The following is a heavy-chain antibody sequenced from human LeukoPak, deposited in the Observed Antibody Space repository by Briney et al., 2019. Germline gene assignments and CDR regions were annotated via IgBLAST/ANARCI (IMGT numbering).Heavy chain of an antibody. D-gene: IGHD2-2*01. J-gene: IGHJ5*02. V-gene: IGHV1-2*02. CDR1: GYTFTGYY. CDR2: INPNSGGT. Sequence: VASVTVSFKASGYTFTGYYMHWVRQAPGQGLEWMGWINPNSGGTNYAQKFQGRVTMTRDTSISTAYMELSRLRSDDTAVYYCARGDCSSTSCYDWFDPWGQGTLVTVPS. CDR3: ARGDCSSTSCYDWFDP.